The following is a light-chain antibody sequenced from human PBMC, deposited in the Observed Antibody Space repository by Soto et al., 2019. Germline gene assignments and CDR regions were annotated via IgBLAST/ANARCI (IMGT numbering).Light chain of an antibody. Sequence: DTHMTQSRANVCASGVDRVKITGRASQSISSWLAWYQQKPGKAPKLLIYDAPSLESGVPSRFSGSGSGTEFTLTISSLQPDDFATYYCQQYNSYWTFGQRTKVDI. CDR2: DAP. CDR3: QQYNSYWT. V-gene: IGKV1-5*01. J-gene: IGKJ1*01. CDR1: QSISSW.